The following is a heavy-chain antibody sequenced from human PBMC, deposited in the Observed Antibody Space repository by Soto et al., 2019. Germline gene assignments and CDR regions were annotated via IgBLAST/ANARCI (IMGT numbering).Heavy chain of an antibody. D-gene: IGHD3-10*01. V-gene: IGHV1-18*04. CDR3: ARDFQVLLWFGELPHFDY. CDR2: ISAYNGNT. J-gene: IGHJ4*02. Sequence: QVQLVQSGAEVKKPGASVKVSCKASGYTFTSYGISWVRQAPGQGLEWMGWISAYNGNTNYAQKLQGRVTMTTDTSTSTGYMEMRCLRSDDTAVYYCARDFQVLLWFGELPHFDYWGQGTLVTVSS. CDR1: GYTFTSYG.